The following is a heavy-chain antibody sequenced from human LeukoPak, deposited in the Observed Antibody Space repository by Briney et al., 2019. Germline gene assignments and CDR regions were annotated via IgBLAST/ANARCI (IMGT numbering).Heavy chain of an antibody. CDR2: IYTDGST. CDR3: ARAPGGCGGTCAFDY. Sequence: PSETLSLTCTVSGGSTSNSFWSWIRQPAGKGLEWIGRIYTDGSTYSNPSLRSRLTMSLDTSNNQVFLKLASVTAADTAVYFCARAPGGCGGTCAFDYWGQGILVTVSS. J-gene: IGHJ4*02. V-gene: IGHV4-4*07. D-gene: IGHD2-15*01. CDR1: GGSTSNSF.